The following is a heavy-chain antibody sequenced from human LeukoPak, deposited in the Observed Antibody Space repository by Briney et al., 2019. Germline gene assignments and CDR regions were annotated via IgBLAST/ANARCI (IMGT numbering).Heavy chain of an antibody. Sequence: GGSLRLSCAASGFTFSSYEMNWVRQAPGKGLEWVSYISSSGSTIYHADSVKGRFTISRDNAKNSLYLQMNSLRAEDTAVYYCAELGITMIGGVWGKGTTVTVSS. CDR1: GFTFSSYE. J-gene: IGHJ6*04. V-gene: IGHV3-48*03. CDR3: AELGITMIGGV. D-gene: IGHD3-10*02. CDR2: ISSSGSTI.